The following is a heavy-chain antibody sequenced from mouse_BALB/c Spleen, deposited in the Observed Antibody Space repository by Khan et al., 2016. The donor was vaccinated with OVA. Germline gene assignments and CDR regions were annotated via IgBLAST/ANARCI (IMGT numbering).Heavy chain of an antibody. V-gene: IGHV1-9*01. J-gene: IGHJ2*01. CDR3: ARLKYGSRDYFDS. Sequence: QVQLKESGAELMKPGASVKISCKATGYTLSNYWIEWVKQRPGHGLEWIGEFLPGSGNANYNERFKGKATFASDASSNTAYMQLSSLTSEDSAVYFCARLKYGSRDYFDSWGQGTILTVSS. CDR2: FLPGSGNA. CDR1: GYTLSNYW. D-gene: IGHD1-1*01.